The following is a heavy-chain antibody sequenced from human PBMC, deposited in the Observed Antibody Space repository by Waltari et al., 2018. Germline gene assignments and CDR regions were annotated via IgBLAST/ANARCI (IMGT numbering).Heavy chain of an antibody. CDR2: MNPNSGNT. CDR3: ARGAAPGKGAHWFDP. CDR1: GYTFTHSD. J-gene: IGHJ5*02. V-gene: IGHV1-8*01. D-gene: IGHD6-13*01. Sequence: QVQLVQSGAEVRKPGASVKVSCKASGYTFTHSDITWVRQGTGQGLEWMGWMNPNSGNTGYAQSFQDRLIMTTDTSINTAYMELRGLTSDDTAVYYCARGAAPGKGAHWFDPWGQGTLVIVSS.